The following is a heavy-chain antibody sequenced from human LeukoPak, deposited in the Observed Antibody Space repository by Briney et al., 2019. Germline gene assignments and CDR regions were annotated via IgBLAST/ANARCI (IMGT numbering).Heavy chain of an antibody. Sequence: GRSLRLSCAASGFTYSSYAMNWLRQAPGKGLEWVSGIGGSGSRTYYADSVKGRFTISRDNSKNTLYLQMNSLTAEDTAVYYCAKGYCSSTSCGGAEYFQHWGQGTLVSVSS. CDR3: AKGYCSSTSCGGAEYFQH. CDR2: IGGSGSRT. D-gene: IGHD2-2*01. CDR1: GFTYSSYA. J-gene: IGHJ1*01. V-gene: IGHV3-23*01.